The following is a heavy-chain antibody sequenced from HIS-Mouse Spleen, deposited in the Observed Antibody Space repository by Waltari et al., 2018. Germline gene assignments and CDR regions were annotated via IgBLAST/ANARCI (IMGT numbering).Heavy chain of an antibody. V-gene: IGHV3-33*06. CDR3: AKEQLVPRSRGAFDI. J-gene: IGHJ3*02. D-gene: IGHD6-13*01. Sequence: QVQLVQSGAEVKKPGASVKVSCKASGYTFTSYDINWVRQAPGKGLEWVAVIWEDGSKKYYADSVKGRFTISRDNSKNTLYLQMNSLRAEDTAVYYCAKEQLVPRSRGAFDIWGQGTMVTVSS. CDR2: IWEDGSKK. CDR1: GYTFTSYD.